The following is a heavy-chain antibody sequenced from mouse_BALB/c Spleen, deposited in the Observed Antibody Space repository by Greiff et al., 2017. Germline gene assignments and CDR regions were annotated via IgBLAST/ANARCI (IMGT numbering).Heavy chain of an antibody. Sequence: EVKLLESGPGLVKPSQSLSLTCSVTGYSITSGYYWNWIRQFPGNKLEWMGYISYDGSNNYNPSLKNRISITRDTSKNQFFLKLNSVTTEDTATYYCARPSMLYAMDYWGQGTSVTVSS. CDR3: ARPSMLYAMDY. CDR1: GYSITSGYY. D-gene: IGHD2-10*02. J-gene: IGHJ4*01. CDR2: ISYDGSN. V-gene: IGHV3-6*02.